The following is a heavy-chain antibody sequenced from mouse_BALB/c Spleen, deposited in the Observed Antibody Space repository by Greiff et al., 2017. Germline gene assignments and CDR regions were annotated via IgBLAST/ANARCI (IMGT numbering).Heavy chain of an antibody. D-gene: IGHD2-1*01. V-gene: IGHV1-7*01. Sequence: VQLVESGAELAKPGASVKMSCKASGYTFTSYWMHWVKQRPGQGLEWIGYINPSTGYTEYNQKFKDKATLTADKSSSTAYMQLSSLTSEDSAVYYCARAEYGNLFAYWGQGTLVTVSA. CDR3: ARAEYGNLFAY. CDR1: GYTFTSYW. J-gene: IGHJ3*01. CDR2: INPSTGYT.